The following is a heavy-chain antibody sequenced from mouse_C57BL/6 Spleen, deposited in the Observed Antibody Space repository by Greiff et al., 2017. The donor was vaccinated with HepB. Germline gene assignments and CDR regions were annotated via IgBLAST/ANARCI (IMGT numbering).Heavy chain of an antibody. CDR1: GYTFTDYE. CDR3: TRPYSNPYFDY. V-gene: IGHV1-15*01. D-gene: IGHD2-5*01. Sequence: QVQLQQSGAELVRPGASVTLSCKASGYTFTDYEMHWVKQTPVHGLEWIGAIDPETGGTAYNQKFKGKAILTADKSSSTAYMELRSLTSEDSAVYYCTRPYSNPYFDYWGQGTTLTVSS. CDR2: IDPETGGT. J-gene: IGHJ2*01.